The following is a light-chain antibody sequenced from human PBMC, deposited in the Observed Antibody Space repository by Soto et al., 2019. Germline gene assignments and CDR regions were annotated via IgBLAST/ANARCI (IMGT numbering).Light chain of an antibody. CDR1: SSDVGSRNL. V-gene: IGLV2-23*02. J-gene: IGLJ3*02. Sequence: QSALTQPASVSGSPGQLITISCTGTSSDVGSRNLVSWYQQHPGKAPKLIIYEVTKWPSGVSNRFSGSKSGNTASLTIFGLQAEDEADYYCCSYAGSYTWVFGGGTKLTVL. CDR3: CSYAGSYTWV. CDR2: EVT.